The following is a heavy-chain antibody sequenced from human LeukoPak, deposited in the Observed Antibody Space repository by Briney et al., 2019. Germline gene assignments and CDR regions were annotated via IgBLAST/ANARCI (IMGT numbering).Heavy chain of an antibody. D-gene: IGHD6-19*01. V-gene: IGHV3-7*01. CDR2: LKQDGIEK. CDR3: ARERSSGWNDC. CDR1: GFIFSIYW. J-gene: IGHJ4*02. Sequence: GGSLTLFCAPSGFIFSIYWMTWVRHAPGGGREWVDNLKQDGIEKHYEATVKGRFTISKNNAKNPLYREMNSRRAEDTAVYYCARERSSGWNDCWGERNLVT.